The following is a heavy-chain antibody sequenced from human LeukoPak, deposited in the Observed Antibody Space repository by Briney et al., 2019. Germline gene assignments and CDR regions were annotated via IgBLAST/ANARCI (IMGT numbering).Heavy chain of an antibody. CDR1: GGSISSYY. D-gene: IGHD3-10*01. V-gene: IGHV4-59*12. CDR3: AREVWFGESRYYFDY. J-gene: IGHJ4*02. CDR2: IYYSGST. Sequence: SETLSLTCTVSGGSISSYYWSWIRQPPGKGLEWIGYIYYSGSTNYNPSLKSRVTISVDTSKNQFSLKLSSVTAADTAVYYCAREVWFGESRYYFDYWGQGTLVTVSS.